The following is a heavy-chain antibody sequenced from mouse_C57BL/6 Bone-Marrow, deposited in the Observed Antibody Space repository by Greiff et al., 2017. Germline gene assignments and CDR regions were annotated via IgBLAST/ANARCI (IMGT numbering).Heavy chain of an antibody. Sequence: QVQLKESGPGLVAPSQSLSITCTVSGFSLTSYGVDWVRQSPGKGLEWLGVIWGVGSTNYNSALKTRLSISKDNSKSQVFLKMNSLQTDDTAMYYCARVYGRGAMDYWGQGTSVTVSS. V-gene: IGHV2-6*01. D-gene: IGHD1-1*01. CDR2: IWGVGST. J-gene: IGHJ4*01. CDR1: GFSLTSYG. CDR3: ARVYGRGAMDY.